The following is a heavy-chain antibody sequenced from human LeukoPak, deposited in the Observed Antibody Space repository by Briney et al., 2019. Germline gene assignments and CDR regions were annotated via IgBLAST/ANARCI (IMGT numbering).Heavy chain of an antibody. J-gene: IGHJ5*02. Sequence: GASVNLSCKGSVYSFTVYYMHCLRQAPGQGLEWMGWINPNSGGTNYAQKFQGRVTMTRDTSISTAYMELSRLRSDDTAVYYCARDVSPGIAVAVVLDPWGQGTLVTVSS. CDR1: VYSFTVYY. D-gene: IGHD6-19*01. CDR3: ARDVSPGIAVAVVLDP. CDR2: INPNSGGT. V-gene: IGHV1-2*02.